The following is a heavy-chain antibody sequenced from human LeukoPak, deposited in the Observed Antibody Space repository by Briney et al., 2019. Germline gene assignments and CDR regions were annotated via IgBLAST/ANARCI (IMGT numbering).Heavy chain of an antibody. D-gene: IGHD3-3*01. CDR1: GFTFDDYA. J-gene: IGHJ3*02. CDR2: ISWNSGSI. Sequence: GRSLRLSCAASGFTFDDYAMHWARQAPGKGLEWVSGISWNSGSIGYADSVKGRFTISRDNAKNSLYLQMNSLRAEDTALYYCAKGSDFWSGSIWGQGTMVTVSS. CDR3: AKGSDFWSGSI. V-gene: IGHV3-9*01.